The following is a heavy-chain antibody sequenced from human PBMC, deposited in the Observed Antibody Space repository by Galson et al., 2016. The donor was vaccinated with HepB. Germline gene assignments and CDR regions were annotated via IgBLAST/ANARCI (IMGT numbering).Heavy chain of an antibody. J-gene: IGHJ4*02. CDR1: GFTFSSYS. V-gene: IGHV3-21*01. CDR3: ARDLSRRGGWIDS. CDR2: ISSRSSYT. D-gene: IGHD2-15*01. Sequence: SLRLSCAASGFTFSSYSMNWVRQAPGKGLEWVSSISSRSSYTYYADSVKGRFTISRDNAKNSLYLQMNSLRAEDTAVYYWARDLSRRGGWIDSWGQGTLVTVSS.